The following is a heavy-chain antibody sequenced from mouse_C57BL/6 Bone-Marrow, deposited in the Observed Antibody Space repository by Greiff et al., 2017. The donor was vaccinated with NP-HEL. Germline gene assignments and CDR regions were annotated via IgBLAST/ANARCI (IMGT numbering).Heavy chain of an antibody. Sequence: EVKLQESGGGLVQPGGYMKLSCVASGFTFSNYWMNWVRQSPEKGLEWVAQIRLKSDNYATHYAESVKGRFTISRDDSKSSVYLQMNNLRAEDTGIYYCTNGSSYDYFDYWGQGTTLTVSS. V-gene: IGHV6-3*01. CDR1: GFTFSNYW. J-gene: IGHJ2*01. CDR3: TNGSSYDYFDY. D-gene: IGHD1-1*01. CDR2: IRLKSDNYAT.